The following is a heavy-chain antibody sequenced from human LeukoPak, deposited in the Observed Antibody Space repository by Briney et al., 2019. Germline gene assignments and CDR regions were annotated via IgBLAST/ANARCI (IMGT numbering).Heavy chain of an antibody. D-gene: IGHD3-3*01. Sequence: GGSLRLSCAASGFTFSSYSMNWVRQAPGKGLEWVSSISSSSSYIYYADSVKGRFTISRDNAKNTLYLQMNSLRAEDTAVYYCASSPEWLVYYYGMDVWGQGTTVTVSS. J-gene: IGHJ6*02. CDR2: ISSSSSYI. CDR1: GFTFSSYS. V-gene: IGHV3-21*01. CDR3: ASSPEWLVYYYGMDV.